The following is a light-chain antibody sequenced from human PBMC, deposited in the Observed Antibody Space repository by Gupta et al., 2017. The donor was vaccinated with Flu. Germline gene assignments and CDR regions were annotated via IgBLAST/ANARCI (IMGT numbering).Light chain of an antibody. Sequence: DFQMTQSPSSLSASVGDRVTITCRASQGISNFLAWYRQKPGKVPELLIYGASTLQSGVPSRFSGSGSGTDFALTIISLQPGDVATYYCQKYNGAPRTFGQWTKVEIK. CDR1: QGISNF. CDR2: GAS. V-gene: IGKV1-27*01. CDR3: QKYNGAPRT. J-gene: IGKJ1*01.